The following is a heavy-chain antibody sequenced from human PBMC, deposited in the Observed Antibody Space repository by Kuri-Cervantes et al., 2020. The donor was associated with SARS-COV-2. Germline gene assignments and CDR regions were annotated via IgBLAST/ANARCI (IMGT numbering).Heavy chain of an antibody. CDR2: INPSGGST. D-gene: IGHD3-10*01. Sequence: ASVKVSCKASGYTFTSYYMNWVRQAPGQGLEWMGIINPSGGSTSYAQKFQGRVTITRDTSITTAYLELRSLRSDDTALYFCARVHYYYYASGSLFDSWGQGTLVTVSS. V-gene: IGHV1-46*01. J-gene: IGHJ4*02. CDR1: GYTFTSYY. CDR3: ARVHYYYYASGSLFDS.